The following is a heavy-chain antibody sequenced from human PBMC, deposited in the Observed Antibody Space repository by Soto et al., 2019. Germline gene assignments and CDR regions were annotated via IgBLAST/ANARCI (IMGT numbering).Heavy chain of an antibody. CDR3: TRALSITNDAFDI. Sequence: GGSLRLSCAASGFTFSGSAMHWVRQASGKGLEWVGRIRSKANSYATAYAASVKGRFTISRDDSKNTAYLQMNSLKTEDTAVYYCTRALSITNDAFDIWGQGTMVTVSS. V-gene: IGHV3-73*01. CDR1: GFTFSGSA. CDR2: IRSKANSYAT. J-gene: IGHJ3*02. D-gene: IGHD2-2*01.